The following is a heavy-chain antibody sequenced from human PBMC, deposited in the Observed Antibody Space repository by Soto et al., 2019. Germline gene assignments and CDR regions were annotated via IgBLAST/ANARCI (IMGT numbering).Heavy chain of an antibody. V-gene: IGHV1-69*06. D-gene: IGHD5-18*01. Sequence: GASVKVSCQASGGTFSSYAISWVRQAPGQGLEWMGGIIPIFGTANYAQKFQGRVTITADKSTSTAYMELSSLRSEDTAVYYCARDRVDVDTAMGYYFDYWGQGTLVTVSS. CDR1: GGTFSSYA. CDR3: ARDRVDVDTAMGYYFDY. CDR2: IIPIFGTA. J-gene: IGHJ4*02.